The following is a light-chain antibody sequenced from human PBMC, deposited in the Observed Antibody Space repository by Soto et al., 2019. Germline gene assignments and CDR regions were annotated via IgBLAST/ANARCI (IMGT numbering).Light chain of an antibody. CDR1: SSDVGGYNF. J-gene: IGLJ1*01. Sequence: QSVLTQPASVSGSPGQSITISCTGTSSDVGGYNFVSWYQHHPGKVPKLIIYDVSYRPSGVSNRFSGSKSGNTASLTISGLQAEDEADYYCGSYASSSTLVLGTGTKVTVL. CDR2: DVS. CDR3: GSYASSSTLV. V-gene: IGLV2-14*03.